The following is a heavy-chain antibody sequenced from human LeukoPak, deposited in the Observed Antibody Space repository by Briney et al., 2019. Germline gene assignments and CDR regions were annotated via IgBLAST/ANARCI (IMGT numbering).Heavy chain of an antibody. Sequence: PGGSLRPSCAASGFTFSSYAMHWVRQAPGKGLEWVAVISYDGSNKYYADSVKGRFTISRDNSKNTLYLQMNSLRAEDTAVYYCARGLQLLMYGMDVWGQGTTVTVSS. D-gene: IGHD2-2*01. V-gene: IGHV3-30-3*01. CDR2: ISYDGSNK. CDR1: GFTFSSYA. J-gene: IGHJ6*02. CDR3: ARGLQLLMYGMDV.